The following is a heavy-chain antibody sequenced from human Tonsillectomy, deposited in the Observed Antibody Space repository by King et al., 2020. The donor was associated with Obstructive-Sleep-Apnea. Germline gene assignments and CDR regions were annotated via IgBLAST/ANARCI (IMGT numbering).Heavy chain of an antibody. CDR3: AKDLSSGWYGPVDY. Sequence: VQLVESGGGLVQPGRSLRLSCAASGFTFDDYAMHWVRQAPGKGLEWVSVISWNSGRIGYADSVKGRFTISRDNAKNSLFLQMNSLRTEDTALYYCAKDLSSGWYGPVDYWGQGTLVTVSS. CDR2: ISWNSGRI. D-gene: IGHD6-19*01. J-gene: IGHJ4*02. CDR1: GFTFDDYA. V-gene: IGHV3-9*01.